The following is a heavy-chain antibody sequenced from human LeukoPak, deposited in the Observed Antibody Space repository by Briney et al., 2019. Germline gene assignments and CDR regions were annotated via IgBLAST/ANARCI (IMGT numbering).Heavy chain of an antibody. V-gene: IGHV3-7*01. Sequence: GGSLRLSCAASGLTFRNAWMSWVRQAPGKGLEWVASVKGDGSNREYVDSVKGRFTISRDNGKNSVYLQMNTLRVEDTAVYYCARWRGSQSEFVDWGQGALVTVSS. D-gene: IGHD3-3*01. J-gene: IGHJ4*02. CDR3: ARWRGSQSEFVD. CDR2: VKGDGSNR. CDR1: GLTFRNAW.